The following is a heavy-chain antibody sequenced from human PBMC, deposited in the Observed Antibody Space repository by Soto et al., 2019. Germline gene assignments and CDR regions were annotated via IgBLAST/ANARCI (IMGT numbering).Heavy chain of an antibody. CDR3: ARVRYCDSTSCGNWFDP. CDR1: GYTFTSHG. Sequence: ASLKFSCKSSGYTFTSHGFTWVRQAPGQGLEWMGWMNPNSGNTGYAQKFQGRVSMTRDTSISTAYMELSSLRSEDTAVYYCARVRYCDSTSCGNWFDPWGQGTLVTVSS. J-gene: IGHJ5*02. D-gene: IGHD2-2*01. V-gene: IGHV1-8*02. CDR2: MNPNSGNT.